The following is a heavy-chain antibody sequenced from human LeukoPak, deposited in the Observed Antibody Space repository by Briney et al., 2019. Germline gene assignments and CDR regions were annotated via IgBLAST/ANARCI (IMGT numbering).Heavy chain of an antibody. CDR2: ISGSGGST. Sequence: PGGSLRLSCAASGFTFSSYAMSWVRQAPGKGLEWVSAISGSGGSTYYADSVKGRFTMSRDDSKSTLYLQMSSLRDEDTAVYYCVKEPQYSDTSGHWGQGTLVTVSS. D-gene: IGHD3-22*01. CDR3: VKEPQYSDTSGH. V-gene: IGHV3-23*01. J-gene: IGHJ4*02. CDR1: GFTFSSYA.